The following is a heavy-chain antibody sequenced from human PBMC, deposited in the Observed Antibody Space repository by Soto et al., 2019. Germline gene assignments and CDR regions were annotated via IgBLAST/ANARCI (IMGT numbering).Heavy chain of an antibody. V-gene: IGHV3-23*05. D-gene: IGHD6-6*01. Sequence: EVQLLKSGGDSVQPGGSLRLSCAVSGFTFRTHAMYWIRQAPGKGLEWVSAIDDTNIAYYADSVKGRFIITSDNSRNTLLLQWDGLRAEDTAIYYCVKYSNKYSSSLRGRYFDYWGQGIGVTVSS. CDR2: IDDTNIA. J-gene: IGHJ4*02. CDR3: VKYSNKYSSSLRGRYFDY. CDR1: GFTFRTHA.